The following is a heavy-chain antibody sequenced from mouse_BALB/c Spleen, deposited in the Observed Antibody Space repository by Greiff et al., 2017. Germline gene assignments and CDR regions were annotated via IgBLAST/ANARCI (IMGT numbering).Heavy chain of an antibody. Sequence: VKLQQSGAELVRPGSSVKISCKASGYAFSSYWMNWVKQRPGQGLEWIGQIYPGDGDTNYNGKFKGKATLTADKSSSTAYMQLSSPTSEDSAVYFCARSGVWSDYWGQGTTLTVSS. V-gene: IGHV1-80*01. J-gene: IGHJ2*01. CDR1: GYAFSSYW. D-gene: IGHD2-10*02. CDR2: IYPGDGDT. CDR3: ARSGVWSDY.